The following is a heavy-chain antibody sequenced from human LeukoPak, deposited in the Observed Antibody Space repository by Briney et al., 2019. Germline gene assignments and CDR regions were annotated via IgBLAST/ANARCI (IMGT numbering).Heavy chain of an antibody. Sequence: GALRLSCAASGFTFSSYGMHWVRQAPGKGLEWVAVISYDGSNKYYADSVKGRFTISRDNSKNTLYLQMNSLRAEDTAVYYCAKDRVRGVKGGNFDYWGQGTLVTVSS. CDR3: AKDRVRGVKGGNFDY. CDR2: ISYDGSNK. CDR1: GFTFSSYG. D-gene: IGHD3-10*01. V-gene: IGHV3-30*18. J-gene: IGHJ4*02.